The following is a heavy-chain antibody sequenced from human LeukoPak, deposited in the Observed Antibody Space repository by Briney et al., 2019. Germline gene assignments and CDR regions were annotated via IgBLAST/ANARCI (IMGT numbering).Heavy chain of an antibody. CDR1: GYTFTNYG. D-gene: IGHD3-3*01. J-gene: IGHJ4*02. CDR2: ISAYNGNT. V-gene: IGHV1-18*01. CDR3: ARDRNPYDFEGDHRNDY. Sequence: ASVKVSCKASGYTFTNYGITWVRQAPGQGLEWMGWISAYNGNTNYPQKLQGRVTMTTDTPTSTVYMELRSLRSDDTAVYYCARDRNPYDFEGDHRNDYWGQGTLVTVSS.